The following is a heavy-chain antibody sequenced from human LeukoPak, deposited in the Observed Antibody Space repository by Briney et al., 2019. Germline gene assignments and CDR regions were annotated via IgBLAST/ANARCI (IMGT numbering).Heavy chain of an antibody. V-gene: IGHV4-34*01. D-gene: IGHD3-3*01. CDR2: INHSGST. CDR1: GGSFSGYY. Sequence: ASETLSLTCAVYGGSFSGYYWSWIRQPPGKGLEWIGEINHSGSTNYNPSLESRVTISVGTSKNQFSLKLSSVTAADTAVYYCARGSQYYDFWSGYHTPFFDYWGQGTLVTVSS. CDR3: ARGSQYYDFWSGYHTPFFDY. J-gene: IGHJ4*02.